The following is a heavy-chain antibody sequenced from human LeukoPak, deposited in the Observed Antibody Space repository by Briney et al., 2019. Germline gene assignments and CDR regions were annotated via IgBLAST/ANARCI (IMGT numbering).Heavy chain of an antibody. J-gene: IGHJ5*02. CDR1: FXXXA. CDR3: AXEXGXXSXPNXVXXFDP. V-gene: IGHV7-4-1*02. CDR2: INTNTGNP. Sequence: FXXXAMNWVRQAPGQGLEWMGWINTNTGNPTYAQGFTGRVVFSLDTSVSTAYLQISSLKDEDTAVYYCAXEXGXXSXPNXVXXFDPWGQGXLVTVSS. D-gene: IGHD1-26*01.